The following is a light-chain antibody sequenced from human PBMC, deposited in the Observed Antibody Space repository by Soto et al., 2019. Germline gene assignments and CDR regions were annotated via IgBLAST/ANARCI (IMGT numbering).Light chain of an antibody. CDR3: EQRSNWPPYT. Sequence: EIVLTQSPATLSLSPGERATLSCRASQSVNYYLAWYQQKPGQAPRLLIYDASNRATGITDRFSGSGSGTDFTLTISSLEPEDFAVYYCEQRSNWPPYTFGQGTKVEIK. CDR1: QSVNYY. CDR2: DAS. V-gene: IGKV3-11*01. J-gene: IGKJ2*01.